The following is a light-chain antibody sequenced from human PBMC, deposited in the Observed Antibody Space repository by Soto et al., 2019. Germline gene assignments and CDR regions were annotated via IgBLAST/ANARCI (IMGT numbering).Light chain of an antibody. Sequence: EMVMTQSPATLSVSPGERATLSCRASQSVGSNLAWYQQKPGQGPRLLVYRASTRTLGIPARFSGSESGTEFTLTISSLQSEDFAVYYCQQYNSWPITFGQGTRLEIK. CDR2: RAS. J-gene: IGKJ5*01. CDR3: QQYNSWPIT. V-gene: IGKV3-15*01. CDR1: QSVGSN.